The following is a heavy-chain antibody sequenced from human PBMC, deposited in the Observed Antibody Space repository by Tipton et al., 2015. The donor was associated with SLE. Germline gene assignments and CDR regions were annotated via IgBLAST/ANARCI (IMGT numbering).Heavy chain of an antibody. CDR3: AREVGEGTLDH. V-gene: IGHV4-59*12. Sequence: TLSLTCTVSGGSISSYYWSWIRQYPGKGLEWIGYIHYSGSTNYNPSLKSRVTISVDRSENQFSLKLSSVTAADTAVYYCAREVGEGTLDHWGLGTLVTVSS. CDR1: GGSISSYY. D-gene: IGHD2-2*01. CDR2: IHYSGST. J-gene: IGHJ4*02.